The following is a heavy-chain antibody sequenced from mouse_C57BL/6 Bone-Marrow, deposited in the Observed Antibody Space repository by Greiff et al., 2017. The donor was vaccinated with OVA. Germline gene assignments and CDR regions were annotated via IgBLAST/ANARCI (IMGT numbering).Heavy chain of an antibody. D-gene: IGHD2-5*01. CDR3: ARPVDYSNDY. Sequence: EVQLQQSVAELVRPGASVKLSCTASGFNIKNYYMHWVQQRPEQGLEWIGRIDPANGNTNYAPKFQGKTTITADTSSNTAYLQLSSLTTEDTSIYYCARPVDYSNDYWGQGTTLTVSA. J-gene: IGHJ2*01. V-gene: IGHV14-3*01. CDR1: GFNIKNYY. CDR2: IDPANGNT.